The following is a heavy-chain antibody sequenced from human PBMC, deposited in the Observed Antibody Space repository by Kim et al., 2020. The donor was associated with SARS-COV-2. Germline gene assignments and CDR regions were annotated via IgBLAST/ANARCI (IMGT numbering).Heavy chain of an antibody. J-gene: IGHJ4*02. Sequence: GGSLRLSCVASGFTFSNYCMHWVRQAPGKGLEWVGIVTYEGSNTFYAGSVEGRFSISRDNSKNTLYLQMNSLRSEDTSLYYCVKEAAFTTIVVDYYFDFWGQGTLVTVSS. CDR2: VTYEGSNT. CDR3: VKEAAFTTIVVDYYFDF. CDR1: GFTFSNYC. D-gene: IGHD3-22*01. V-gene: IGHV3-30*18.